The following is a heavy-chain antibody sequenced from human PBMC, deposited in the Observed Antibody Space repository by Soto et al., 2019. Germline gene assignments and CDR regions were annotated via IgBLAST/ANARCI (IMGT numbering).Heavy chain of an antibody. D-gene: IGHD1-26*01. V-gene: IGHV3-30*18. J-gene: IGHJ6*02. CDR2: ISYDGSNK. CDR3: AKDVVVGATTGLGDYYYYYGMDV. Sequence: GGSLRLSCAASGFTFSSYGMHWVRQAPGKGLEWVAVISYDGSNKYYADSVKGRFTISRDNSKNTLYLQMNSLRAEDTAVFYCAKDVVVGATTGLGDYYYYYGMDVWGQGTTVTVSS. CDR1: GFTFSSYG.